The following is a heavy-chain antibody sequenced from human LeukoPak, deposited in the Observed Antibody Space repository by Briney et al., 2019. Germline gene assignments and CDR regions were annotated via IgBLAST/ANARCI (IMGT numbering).Heavy chain of an antibody. CDR1: GFTFSSYA. CDR3: AKGGEFTIFGVVTPYYYYMDV. J-gene: IGHJ6*03. Sequence: PGGSLRLSCAASGFTFSSYAMSWVRQAPGKGLEWVSAISGSGGSTYYADSVKGRFTISRDNSKNTLYLQMNSLRAEDTAVYYCAKGGEFTIFGVVTPYYYYMDVWGKGTTVTVSS. D-gene: IGHD3-3*01. V-gene: IGHV3-23*01. CDR2: ISGSGGST.